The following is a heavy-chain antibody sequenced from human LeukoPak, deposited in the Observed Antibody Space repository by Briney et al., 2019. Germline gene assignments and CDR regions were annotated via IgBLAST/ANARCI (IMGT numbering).Heavy chain of an antibody. Sequence: PGGSLRLSCAASGFTFSDYWMHWVRQAPGEGLVWVSRVSSDGSSTAYAGSVKGRFTISRDNAKNTLYLQMNSLRAEDTGVYYCVRASWFVELLGCWGQGTLVTVSS. J-gene: IGHJ4*02. V-gene: IGHV3-74*01. D-gene: IGHD3-10*01. CDR3: VRASWFVELLGC. CDR2: VSSDGSST. CDR1: GFTFSDYW.